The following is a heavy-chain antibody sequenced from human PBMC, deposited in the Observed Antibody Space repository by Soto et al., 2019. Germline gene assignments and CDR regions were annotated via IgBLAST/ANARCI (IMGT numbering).Heavy chain of an antibody. Sequence: QVQLVQSGAEVKKPGSSVKVSCKASGGTFSSYTISWVRQAPGQGLEWMGRIIPILGIANYAQKFQGRVTIPAHKSXXTXYXXLSSLRSEDTAVYYCARLPLRCSGGSCYSLSWFDPWGQGTLVTVSS. CDR1: GGTFSSYT. CDR2: IIPILGIA. V-gene: IGHV1-69*02. D-gene: IGHD2-15*01. J-gene: IGHJ5*02. CDR3: ARLPLRCSGGSCYSLSWFDP.